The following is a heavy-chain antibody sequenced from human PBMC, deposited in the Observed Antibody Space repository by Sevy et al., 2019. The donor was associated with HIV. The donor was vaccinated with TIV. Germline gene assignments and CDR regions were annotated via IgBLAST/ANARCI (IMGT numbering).Heavy chain of an antibody. D-gene: IGHD3-16*01. CDR2: FGGSGRYT. CDR1: GFTFSSYA. Sequence: GGSLRLSCAASGFTFSSYAMTWVRQAPGKGLEWVSSFGGSGRYTYYADSVTGRLTISRDNSKKTVDLQMDSLGAEDTAVYYCTKETILGYDWGRGTLVTVSS. CDR3: TKETILGYD. J-gene: IGHJ4*02. V-gene: IGHV3-23*01.